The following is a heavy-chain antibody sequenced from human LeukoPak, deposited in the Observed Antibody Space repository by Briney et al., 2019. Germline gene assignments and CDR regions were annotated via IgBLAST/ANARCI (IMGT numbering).Heavy chain of an antibody. J-gene: IGHJ4*02. D-gene: IGHD3-22*01. CDR2: ISSSSSYI. Sequence: GGSLRLSCAASGFTFSSYSMNWVRQAPGKGLEWVSSISSSSSYIYYADSVKGRFTISRDNAKNSLYLQMNSPRAEDTAVYYCARGDYYDSSGYAYYFDYWGQGTLVTVSS. CDR1: GFTFSSYS. CDR3: ARGDYYDSSGYAYYFDY. V-gene: IGHV3-21*01.